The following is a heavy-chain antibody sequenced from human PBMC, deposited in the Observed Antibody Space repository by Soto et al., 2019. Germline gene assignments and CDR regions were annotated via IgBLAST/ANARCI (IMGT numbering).Heavy chain of an antibody. CDR2: IYYSGST. Sequence: SETLSLTCTVSGGSISSYYWSWNRQPPGKGLEWIGYIYYSGSTNYNPSLKSRVTISVDTSKNQFSLKLSSVTAADTAVYYCARHVPYCSYTGHCAYGMDFRGQRTTVTVSS. J-gene: IGHJ6*02. CDR3: ARHVPYCSYTGHCAYGMDF. D-gene: IGHD2-15*01. CDR1: GGSISSYY. V-gene: IGHV4-59*08.